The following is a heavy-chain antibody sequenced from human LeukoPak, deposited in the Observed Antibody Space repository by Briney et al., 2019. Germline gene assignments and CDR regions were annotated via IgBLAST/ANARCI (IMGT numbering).Heavy chain of an antibody. CDR2: ISYSGST. CDR1: GGFISTYY. J-gene: IGHJ6*02. D-gene: IGHD2/OR15-2a*01. Sequence: SETLSLTCTVSGGFISTYYWSWIRQPPGKGLEWIGFISYSGSTNYNPSLKSRVTISVDTSKNQFSLKLSSVTAADTAVYYCARGRLLSPILYYYYGMDVWGQGTTVTVSS. V-gene: IGHV4-59*12. CDR3: ARGRLLSPILYYYYGMDV.